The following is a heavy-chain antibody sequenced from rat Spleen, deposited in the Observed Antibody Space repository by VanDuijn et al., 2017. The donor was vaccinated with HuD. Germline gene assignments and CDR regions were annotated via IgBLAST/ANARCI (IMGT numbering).Heavy chain of an antibody. Sequence: EVQLVESGGGLVRPGRSLKLSCAASGFTFSDYYMAWVRQAPGKGLEWIGEINQDSSTKKYTPSLKEKFTISRDNAQNTLYLQMSKVGSEDTAIYYCARVSPYVMDAWGQGASVTVSS. J-gene: IGHJ4*01. CDR1: GFTFSDYY. V-gene: IGHV4-2*01. CDR2: INQDSSTK. CDR3: ARVSPYVMDA.